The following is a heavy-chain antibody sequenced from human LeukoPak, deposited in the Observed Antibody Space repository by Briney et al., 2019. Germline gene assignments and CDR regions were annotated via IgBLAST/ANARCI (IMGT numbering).Heavy chain of an antibody. Sequence: GSLRLSCAASGFTFDDYGMSWVRQAPGKGLEWVSGINWNGGSTGYADSVKGRFTISRDNAKNSLYLQMNSLRAEDTAVYYCARDEYSSGWTYWYFDLWGRGTLVTVSS. J-gene: IGHJ2*01. CDR1: GFTFDDYG. CDR2: INWNGGST. V-gene: IGHV3-20*04. D-gene: IGHD6-19*01. CDR3: ARDEYSSGWTYWYFDL.